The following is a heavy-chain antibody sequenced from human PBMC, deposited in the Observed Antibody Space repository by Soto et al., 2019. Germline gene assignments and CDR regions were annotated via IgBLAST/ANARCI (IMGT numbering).Heavy chain of an antibody. CDR3: VHHGGVPYYHDV. Sequence: SQTLSLTCAISGDSVSGNSAAWNWIRQSPSRGLEWLGRTYYRSKWYNDYAVSVKSRITVTPDTSKNQFSLRLTSVTAADTAMYYCVHHGGVPYYHDVWGQGVLVTVS. CDR2: TYYRSKWYN. J-gene: IGHJ4*02. D-gene: IGHD2-8*01. V-gene: IGHV6-1*01. CDR1: GDSVSGNSAA.